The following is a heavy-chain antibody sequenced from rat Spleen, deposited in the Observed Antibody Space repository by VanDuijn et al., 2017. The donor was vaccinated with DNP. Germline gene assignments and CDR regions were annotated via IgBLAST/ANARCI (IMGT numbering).Heavy chain of an antibody. CDR3: TRHGYYCGDY. V-gene: IGHV5-25*01. CDR1: GFSFSDYY. Sequence: EVQLVESGGGLVQPGGSLKLSCAASGFSFSDYYMAWVRQAPKKGLELVASISPGGGKSYYRDSVRGRFTVSRDNAESTLYLQMDSLRSEDTATYYCTRHGYYCGDYWGQGLMVTVSS. CDR2: ISPGGGKS. D-gene: IGHD1-7*01. J-gene: IGHJ2*01.